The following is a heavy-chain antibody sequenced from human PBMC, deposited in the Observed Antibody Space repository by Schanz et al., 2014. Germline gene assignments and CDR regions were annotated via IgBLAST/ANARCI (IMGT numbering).Heavy chain of an antibody. CDR3: ARESGYSYGYGAFDI. V-gene: IGHV3-53*01. Sequence: HLVESGGGLIQPGGSLRLSCAASGFTVSDNYMTWVRQAPGKGLEWVSVIYSGGSTYYADSVKGRFTISRDNSKNTLYLQMNSLRAEHTAIYSCARESGYSYGYGAFDIWGQGTMVTVSS. D-gene: IGHD5-18*01. CDR2: IYSGGST. CDR1: GFTVSDNY. J-gene: IGHJ3*02.